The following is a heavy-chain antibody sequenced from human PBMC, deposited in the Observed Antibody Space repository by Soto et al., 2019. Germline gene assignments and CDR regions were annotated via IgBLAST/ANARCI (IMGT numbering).Heavy chain of an antibody. V-gene: IGHV4-30-4*01. Sequence: QVQLQESGPGLVKPSQTLSLTCTVSGGSISSGDYYWSWIRQPPGKGLEWIGYIYYSGSTYYNPSLKSRVTISVDTSKNLFSLKLSSVTAADTAVYYCARALWCEYRLCWYFDLWGRGTLVTVSS. J-gene: IGHJ2*01. CDR1: GGSISSGDYY. CDR3: ARALWCEYRLCWYFDL. CDR2: IYYSGST. D-gene: IGHD2-21*01.